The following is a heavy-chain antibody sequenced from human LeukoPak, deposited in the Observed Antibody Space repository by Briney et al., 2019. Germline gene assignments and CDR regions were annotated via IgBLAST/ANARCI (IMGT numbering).Heavy chain of an antibody. V-gene: IGHV4-31*03. J-gene: IGHJ4*02. CDR1: GGSISSGGYY. CDR2: IYYSGST. Sequence: SETLSLTCTVSGGSISSGGYYWSWIRQHPGKGLEWIGYIYYSGSTYYNPSLKSRVTISADTSKDQFSLKLSSVTAADTAVYYCAGNMITFGGVIVHFDYWAREPWSPSPQ. CDR3: AGNMITFGGVIVHFDY. D-gene: IGHD3-16*02.